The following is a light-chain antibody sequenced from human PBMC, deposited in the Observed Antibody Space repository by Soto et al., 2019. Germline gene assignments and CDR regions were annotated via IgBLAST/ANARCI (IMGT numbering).Light chain of an antibody. CDR3: QQVNSYPYT. J-gene: IGKJ2*01. V-gene: IGKV1-9*01. CDR1: QGISSY. CDR2: AAS. Sequence: DIQLTQSPSFLSASVGDRVTITCRASQGISSYLGWYQQKPGKAPNLLIFAASTLQDGVTSRFSGSGSGTEFTLTISSLQPEDCATYYCQQVNSYPYTFGQGTTLEI.